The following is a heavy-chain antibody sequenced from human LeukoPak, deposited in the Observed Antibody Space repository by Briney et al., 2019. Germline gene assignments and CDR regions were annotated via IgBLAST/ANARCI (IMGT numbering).Heavy chain of an antibody. J-gene: IGHJ4*02. V-gene: IGHV3-21*01. CDR1: GFTFSTYT. CDR3: ASAGYSEN. Sequence: KTGGSLRLSCAASGFTFSTYTMNWVRQAPGKGLEWVSSISSTSSNVYYADSVKGRFTISRDNAKNSLYLRMNSLRAEDTAVYYCASAGYSENWGQGTLVTVSS. CDR2: ISSTSSNV. D-gene: IGHD1-26*01.